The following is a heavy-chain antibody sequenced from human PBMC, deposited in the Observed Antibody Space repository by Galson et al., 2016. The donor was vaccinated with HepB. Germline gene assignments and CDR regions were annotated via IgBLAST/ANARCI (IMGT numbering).Heavy chain of an antibody. CDR1: GFTFNNYA. V-gene: IGHV3-30*18. J-gene: IGHJ6*02. CDR2: ISYDGSYT. Sequence: SLRLSCAASGFTFNNYAMHWVRQAPGKGLEWVAFISYDGSYTFHADSVKGRFTISRDNSKHTLYLQMRSLSAEDTAVYYCAKDIPKFKFLHGMDVWGQGTPVTVSS. CDR3: AKDIPKFKFLHGMDV.